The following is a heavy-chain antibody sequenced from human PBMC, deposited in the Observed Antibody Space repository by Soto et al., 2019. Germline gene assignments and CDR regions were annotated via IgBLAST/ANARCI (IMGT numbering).Heavy chain of an antibody. J-gene: IGHJ4*02. CDR3: AHTVTRYDYFDY. CDR2: IYWDDDK. V-gene: IGHV2-5*02. CDR1: GFSLSTKTVG. Sequence: SGPTLVNPTQTLTLTCTFSGFSLSTKTVGVGWIRQPPGKALEWLALIYWDDDKRYSQSLKNRLTIAMDTSKNLVILAVTNMGPVDTATYYCAHTVTRYDYFDYWGQGSLVTVSS. D-gene: IGHD4-17*01.